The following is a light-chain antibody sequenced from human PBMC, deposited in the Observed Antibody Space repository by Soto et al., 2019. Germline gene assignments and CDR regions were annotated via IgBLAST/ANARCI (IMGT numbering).Light chain of an antibody. J-gene: IGKJ4*01. CDR2: AAS. CDR3: QQANDFPRLT. V-gene: IGKV1-12*01. CDR1: QGISNW. Sequence: DVQMTQSPSSVAASVGDRVTITCRASQGISNWLAWYQQKPGKPPKLLVYAASTLQSGVPSRFSGSGSGTDFTLTISNLQPEDFATYFCQQANDFPRLTFGGGTKVEIK.